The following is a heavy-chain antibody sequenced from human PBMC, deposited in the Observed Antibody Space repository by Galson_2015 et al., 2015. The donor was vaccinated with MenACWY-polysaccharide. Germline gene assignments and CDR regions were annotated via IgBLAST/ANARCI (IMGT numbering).Heavy chain of an antibody. Sequence: SLRLSCAASGSRFSNSGMHWVRQAPGKGLEWVAVIQYDGSKIVYADSVKGRFTISRDNPKNTVFLEMNTLGAEDTAVYYCAREGSRIVFHAFDTWGQGTMVTVSS. D-gene: IGHD2-15*01. V-gene: IGHV3-33*01. CDR2: IQYDGSKI. J-gene: IGHJ3*02. CDR1: GSRFSNSG. CDR3: AREGSRIVFHAFDT.